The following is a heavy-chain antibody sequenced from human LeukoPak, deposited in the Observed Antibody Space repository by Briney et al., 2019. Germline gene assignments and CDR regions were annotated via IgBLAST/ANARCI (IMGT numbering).Heavy chain of an antibody. CDR2: ISSSSSYI. CDR1: GFTFSSYS. V-gene: IGHV3-21*01. Sequence: GGSLRLSCAASGFTFSSYSMNWVRQAPGKGLEWVSSISSSSSYIYYADSVKGRFTISRDNAKNSLYLQMNSLRAEDTAVYYCARGDRLAWFGELQSGIDYWGQGTLVTVSS. CDR3: ARGDRLAWFGELQSGIDY. J-gene: IGHJ4*02. D-gene: IGHD3-10*01.